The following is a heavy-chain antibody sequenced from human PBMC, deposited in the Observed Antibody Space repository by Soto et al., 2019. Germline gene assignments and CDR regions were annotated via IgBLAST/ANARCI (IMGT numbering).Heavy chain of an antibody. CDR3: ARCSGWYGQCYFDC. V-gene: IGHV3-53*02. CDR2: IYSDGRT. Sequence: DVQLVETGGGLIQPGGSLRLSCAASGFIVSSSYMSWVRQAPGKGLEWVSVIYSDGRTYYADSVKGRLTISRDNSKNRLYLQMNSLSAEDTAVYYCARCSGWYGQCYFDCWGQGTLVTVSS. D-gene: IGHD6-13*01. CDR1: GFIVSSSY. J-gene: IGHJ4*02.